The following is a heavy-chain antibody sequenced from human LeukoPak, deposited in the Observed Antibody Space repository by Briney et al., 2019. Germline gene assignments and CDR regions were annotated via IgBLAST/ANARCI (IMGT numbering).Heavy chain of an antibody. V-gene: IGHV1-18*01. J-gene: IGHJ4*02. CDR1: GYTFTSYG. CDR2: ISAYNGNT. CDR3: ARDVGVGLSWVPSGSDY. Sequence: ASVTVSCKASGYTFTSYGISWVRQAPGQGLEWMGWISAYNGNTNYAQKLQGRVTMATDTSTSTAYMELRSLRSDDTAVYYCARDVGVGLSWVPSGSDYWGQGTLVTVSS. D-gene: IGHD2-15*01.